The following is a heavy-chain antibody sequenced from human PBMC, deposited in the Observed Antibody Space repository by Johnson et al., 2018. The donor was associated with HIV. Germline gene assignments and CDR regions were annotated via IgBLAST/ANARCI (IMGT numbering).Heavy chain of an antibody. Sequence: VQLVESGGGVVQPGRSLRLSCAASGFTFSSYGMHWVRQAPGKGLEWVAVISYDGSNKYYADSVKGRFTISRDNSKHTLYLQMNSLRAEDTAVYYCAKGGSSSTAFDIWGQGTMVTVSS. CDR1: GFTFSSYG. CDR2: ISYDGSNK. J-gene: IGHJ3*02. D-gene: IGHD6-6*01. V-gene: IGHV3-30*18. CDR3: AKGGSSSTAFDI.